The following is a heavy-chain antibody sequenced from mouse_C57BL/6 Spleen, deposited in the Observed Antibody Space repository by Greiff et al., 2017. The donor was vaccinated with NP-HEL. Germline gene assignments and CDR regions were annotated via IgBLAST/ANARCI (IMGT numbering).Heavy chain of an antibody. Sequence: QVQLQQPGAELVMPGASVKLSCKASGYTFTSYWMHWVKQRPGQGLEWIGEIDPSDSYTNYNQKFKGKSTLTVDTSSSTAYMQLTSLTSEDSAVYDSALDRTGDYFEDWGKGTTLTV. V-gene: IGHV1-69*01. CDR3: ALDRTGDYFED. J-gene: IGHJ2*01. CDR2: IDPSDSYT. D-gene: IGHD2-14*01. CDR1: GYTFTSYW.